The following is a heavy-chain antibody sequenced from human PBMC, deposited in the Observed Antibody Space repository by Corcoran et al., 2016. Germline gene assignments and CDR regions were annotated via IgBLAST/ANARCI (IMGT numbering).Heavy chain of an antibody. V-gene: IGHV3-33*01. CDR3: ARRYYDFWSGYFYYYGMDV. J-gene: IGHJ6*02. CDR2: IWYDGSNK. D-gene: IGHD3-3*01. CDR1: GFTFSSYG. Sequence: QVQLVESGGGVVQPGRSLRLSCAASGFTFSSYGMHWVRQAPGKGLEWVAVIWYDGSNKYYADSVKGRFTISRDNSKNTLYLQMNSRSAEDTAVYYCARRYYDFWSGYFYYYGMDVWGQGTTVTVSS.